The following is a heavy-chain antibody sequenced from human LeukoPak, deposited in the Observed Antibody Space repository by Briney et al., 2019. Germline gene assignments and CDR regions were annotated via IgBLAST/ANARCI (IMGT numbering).Heavy chain of an antibody. D-gene: IGHD3-10*01. Sequence: SGGSLRLSCAASGFTVSSDYMSWVRQAPGKGLEWVGFIRSKAYGGTTEYAASVKGRFTISRDDSKSIAYLQMNSLKTEDTAVYYCTRARGDYRGQGTLVTVSS. CDR3: TRARGDY. V-gene: IGHV3-49*04. CDR2: IRSKAYGGTT. J-gene: IGHJ4*02. CDR1: GFTVSSDY.